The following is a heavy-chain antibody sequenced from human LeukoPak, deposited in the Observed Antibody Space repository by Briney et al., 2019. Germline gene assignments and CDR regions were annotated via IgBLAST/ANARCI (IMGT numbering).Heavy chain of an antibody. V-gene: IGHV4-59*01. CDR3: ARDLGVMVRAFDI. CDR1: GGSISNYY. CDR2: AYYSGST. Sequence: SETLSLTCTVSGGSISNYYWSWIRQPPGKGLEWIGYAYYSGSTSYNPSLKSRVTISVDTSKNQISLKLSSVTAANTAVYYCARDLGVMVRAFDIWGQGTMVTVSS. D-gene: IGHD5-18*01. J-gene: IGHJ3*02.